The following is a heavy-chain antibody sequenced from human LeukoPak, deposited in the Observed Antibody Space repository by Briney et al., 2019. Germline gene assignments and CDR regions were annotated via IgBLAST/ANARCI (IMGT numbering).Heavy chain of an antibody. D-gene: IGHD3-10*01. Sequence: GASLRLSWAASGLTFSIYWMTWVRQAPGKGLEWVANKRQDGSEKYYVDSVRGRFTISRDNAKNALYLQMNSLRAEDTAVYYCAKDWSVRGISYFDYWGQGTLVTVSS. CDR3: AKDWSVRGISYFDY. CDR2: KRQDGSEK. J-gene: IGHJ4*02. V-gene: IGHV3-7*01. CDR1: GLTFSIYW.